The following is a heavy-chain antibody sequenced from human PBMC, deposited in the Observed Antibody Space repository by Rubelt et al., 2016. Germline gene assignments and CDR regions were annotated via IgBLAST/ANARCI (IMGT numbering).Heavy chain of an antibody. Sequence: EVQLVESGGVVVQPGGSLRLSCAASGFTFDDYTMHWVRQAPGKGLEWVSLISWDGGSTYYADSVKGRLPISRDNSKNSLYLQMNSLRTEDTALYYCAKDNSAARTADYYYYGMDVWGQGTTVTVSS. CDR3: AKDNSAARTADYYYYGMDV. CDR1: GFTFDDYT. V-gene: IGHV3-43*01. CDR2: ISWDGGST. D-gene: IGHD6-13*01. J-gene: IGHJ6*02.